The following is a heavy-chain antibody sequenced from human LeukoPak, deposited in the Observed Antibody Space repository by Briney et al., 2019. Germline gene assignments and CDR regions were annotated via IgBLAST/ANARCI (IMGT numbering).Heavy chain of an antibody. CDR2: MNPNSGNT. CDR1: GYTFTSYD. J-gene: IGHJ6*02. Sequence: ASVKVSCKASGYTFTSYDINWVRQATGQGLEWMGWMNPNSGNTGYAQKFQGRATMTRNTSISTAYMELSSLRSEDTAVYYCAKSRSYDILTGYYSHYYYYYGMDVWGQGTTVTVSS. CDR3: AKSRSYDILTGYYSHYYYYYGMDV. V-gene: IGHV1-8*01. D-gene: IGHD3-9*01.